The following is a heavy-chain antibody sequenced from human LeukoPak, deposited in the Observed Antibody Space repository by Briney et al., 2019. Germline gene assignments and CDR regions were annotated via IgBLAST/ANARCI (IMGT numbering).Heavy chain of an antibody. Sequence: GGSLRLSCAASGFTFSSYWMHWVRHAPGKGLVWVSRINSDGSSTSYADSVKGRFTISRDNAKNTLYLQMNSLRAEDTAVYYYAREMGSGWYLSEYFQHWGQGTLVTVSS. CDR3: AREMGSGWYLSEYFQH. V-gene: IGHV3-74*01. J-gene: IGHJ1*01. CDR2: INSDGSST. CDR1: GFTFSSYW. D-gene: IGHD6-19*01.